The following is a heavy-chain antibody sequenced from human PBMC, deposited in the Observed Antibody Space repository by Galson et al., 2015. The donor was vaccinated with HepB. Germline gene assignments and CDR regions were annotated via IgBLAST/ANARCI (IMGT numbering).Heavy chain of an antibody. D-gene: IGHD6-19*01. CDR3: VKAIPSVWFDY. Sequence: SLRLSCAASGFSFSDYAMRWVRQAPGKGLEWVSGISGSGSSINYADSVRGRFTISRDNSKNTVYLQMSSLRVEDTAVYYCVKAIPSVWFDYWGQGTLVTVSS. CDR2: ISGSGSSI. V-gene: IGHV3-23*01. J-gene: IGHJ4*02. CDR1: GFSFSDYA.